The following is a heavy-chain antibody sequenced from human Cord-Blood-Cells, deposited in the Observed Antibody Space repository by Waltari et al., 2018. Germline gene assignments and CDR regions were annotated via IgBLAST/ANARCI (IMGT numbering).Heavy chain of an antibody. Sequence: QLQLQESGPGLVKPSETLSLTCTVSGVSVSSDSHYWGWIRQPPGQGLEWIGYIYYSGGTSNVPSSTSRVTISVDTSQVPVSRKPTKVTVAVTVGYYSAGDSAVHYFDWTYGDFDRSAGVNL. D-gene: IGHD3-9*01. J-gene: IGHJ2*01. CDR3: AGDSAVHYFDWTYGDFDR. CDR1: GVSVSSDSHY. V-gene: IGHV4-61*03. CDR2: IYYSGGT.